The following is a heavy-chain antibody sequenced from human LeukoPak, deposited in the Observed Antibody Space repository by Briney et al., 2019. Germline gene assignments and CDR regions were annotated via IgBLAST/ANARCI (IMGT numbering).Heavy chain of an antibody. CDR3: AREQKDAAAAGDFDY. Sequence: GGSLRLSCAASGFTFSSYSMNWVRQAPGKGLEWVSSISSSSSYIYYADSVKGRFTISRDNAKNSLCLQMNSLRAEDTAVYYCAREQKDAAAAGDFDYWGQGTLVTVSS. CDR2: ISSSSSYI. D-gene: IGHD6-13*01. CDR1: GFTFSSYS. J-gene: IGHJ4*02. V-gene: IGHV3-21*01.